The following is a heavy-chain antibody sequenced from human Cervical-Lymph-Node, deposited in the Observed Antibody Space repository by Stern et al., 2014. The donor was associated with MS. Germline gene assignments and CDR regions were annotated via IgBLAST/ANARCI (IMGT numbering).Heavy chain of an antibody. CDR3: ARSDYGDYYYYGMDV. CDR2: IYSSGST. CDR1: GGSISSGDYY. D-gene: IGHD4-17*01. V-gene: IGHV4-31*01. Sequence: QFQLVQSGPGLVKPSQTLSLTCTVSGGSISSGDYYWSWTRQHPGKGLEWIRYIYSSGSTYDNPSPKRPVTMSIDTSKKQLSLMLISVTAADTAVYYCARSDYGDYYYYGMDVWGQGTTVTVSS. J-gene: IGHJ6*02.